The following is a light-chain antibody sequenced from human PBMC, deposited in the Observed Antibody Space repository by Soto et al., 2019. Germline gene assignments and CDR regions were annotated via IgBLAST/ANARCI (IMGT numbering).Light chain of an antibody. V-gene: IGLV2-14*01. CDR3: SSYTSSNTLL. J-gene: IGLJ2*01. Sequence: QSALTQPASVSGSPGQSITISCTGTSSDVGGYNYVSWYQQHPGKAPKLMIYEVSNRPSGVPNRFSGSKSGNTASLTISGLQAEDEADYYCSSYTSSNTLLFGGGTKLTVL. CDR2: EVS. CDR1: SSDVGGYNY.